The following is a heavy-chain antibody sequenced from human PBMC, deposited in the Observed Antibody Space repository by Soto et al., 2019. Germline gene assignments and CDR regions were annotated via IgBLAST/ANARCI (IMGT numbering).Heavy chain of an antibody. CDR3: ARGFKWLDY. D-gene: IGHD5-12*01. V-gene: IGHV3-53*01. CDR1: GFTVGTHF. J-gene: IGHJ4*02. Sequence: EVQLVESGGGLIQPGGSLRLSCAASGFTVGTHFLTWVRQAPGKGLEWVSVVYSSGSAYYAASVKGRFTISRDNSKNTLYLQMNSLRAEDTAVYYCARGFKWLDYWGQGTLVTVSS. CDR2: VYSSGSA.